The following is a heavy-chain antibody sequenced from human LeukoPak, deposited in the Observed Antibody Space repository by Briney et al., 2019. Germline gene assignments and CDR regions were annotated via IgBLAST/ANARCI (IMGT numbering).Heavy chain of an antibody. J-gene: IGHJ5*02. V-gene: IGHV4-34*01. Sequence: PSETLSLTCTVSGGSISSYYWSRIRQPPGKGLEWIGEINHSGSTNYNPSLKSRVTISVDTSKNQFSLKLSSVTAADTAVYYCARVGKQQLVRYNWFDPWGQGTLVTVSS. CDR1: GGSISSYY. CDR3: ARVGKQQLVRYNWFDP. CDR2: INHSGST. D-gene: IGHD6-13*01.